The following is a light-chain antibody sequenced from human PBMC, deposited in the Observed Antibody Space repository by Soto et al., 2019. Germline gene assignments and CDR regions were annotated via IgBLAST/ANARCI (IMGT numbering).Light chain of an antibody. CDR1: SGHRSYA. J-gene: IGLJ3*02. Sequence: QAVVTQSPSASASPGASVKLTCTLSSGHRSYAIAWHQQQPEKGPRYLMKLNSDGSHSKGDGIPDRFSGSSSGAERYLTISSLQSGDEADYYCQTWGTGIQVFGGGTKLTVL. CDR3: QTWGTGIQV. V-gene: IGLV4-69*01. CDR2: LNSDGSH.